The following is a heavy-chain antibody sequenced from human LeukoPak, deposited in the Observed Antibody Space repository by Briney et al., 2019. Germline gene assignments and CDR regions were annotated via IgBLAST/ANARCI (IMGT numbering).Heavy chain of an antibody. CDR1: GFTFNNAW. J-gene: IGHJ4*02. CDR3: TTGSNRYDSSDFDH. Sequence: PGGPLRLSCVASGFTFNNAWMNWARQAPGKGLEWVGRIYRKTDGGTTEHAAPVKGRFTISRDDSKNTLYQQMNSLKTEDTAVYYCTTGSNRYDSSDFDHWGQGTLVTVSS. D-gene: IGHD3-22*01. V-gene: IGHV3-15*07. CDR2: IYRKTDGGTT.